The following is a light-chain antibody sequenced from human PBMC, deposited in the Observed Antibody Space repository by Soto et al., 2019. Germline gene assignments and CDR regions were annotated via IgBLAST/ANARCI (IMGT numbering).Light chain of an antibody. V-gene: IGKV1-5*01. CDR1: QSISNW. J-gene: IGKJ1*01. CDR3: KQYYIDWE. Sequence: DIQMTQSPSTLSSSVGDRVTITCLASQSISNWLAWFQQKPGRAPKLLISGASSLESGVPSRFSGSGSGKEFTLTISSLQPDDFGTYFCKQYYIDWEFGQGTKVDIK. CDR2: GAS.